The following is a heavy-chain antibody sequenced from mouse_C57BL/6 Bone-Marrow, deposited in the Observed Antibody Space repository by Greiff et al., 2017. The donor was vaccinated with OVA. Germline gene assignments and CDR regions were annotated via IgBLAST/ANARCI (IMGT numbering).Heavy chain of an antibody. CDR2: ISNGGGST. CDR3: ARHEYGSRGYAMDY. CDR1: GFTFSDYY. D-gene: IGHD1-1*01. J-gene: IGHJ4*01. V-gene: IGHV5-12*01. Sequence: EVQVVESGGGLVQPGGSLKLSCAASGFTFSDYYMYWVRQTPEKRLEWVAYISNGGGSTYYPDTVKGRFTISRDNAKNTLYLQMSRLKSEDTAMYYCARHEYGSRGYAMDYWGQGTSVTVSS.